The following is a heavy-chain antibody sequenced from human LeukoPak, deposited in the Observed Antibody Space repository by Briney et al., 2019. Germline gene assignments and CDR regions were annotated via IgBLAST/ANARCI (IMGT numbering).Heavy chain of an antibody. CDR3: ARAVGPFDI. J-gene: IGHJ3*02. Sequence: GRSLRLSCAASGFXFSTYGIHWVRQAPGKGLEWVAVIWYDGSNKYYADSVKGRFTISRDNSKNTLSLQMNSLRAEDTAVYYCARAVGPFDIWGQGTVVTVSS. CDR2: IWYDGSNK. CDR1: GFXFSTYG. V-gene: IGHV3-33*01.